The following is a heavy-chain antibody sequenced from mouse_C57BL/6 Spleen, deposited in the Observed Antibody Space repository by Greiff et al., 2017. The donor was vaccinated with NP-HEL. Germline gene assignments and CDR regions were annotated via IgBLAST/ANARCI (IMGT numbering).Heavy chain of an antibody. CDR3: ARSPAGSNHRYWYFDV. V-gene: IGHV7-3*01. D-gene: IGHD1-1*01. CDR1: GFTFTDYY. Sequence: EVQLKESGGGLVQPGGSLSLSCAASGFTFTDYYMSWVRQPPGKALEWLGFIRNKANGYSTEYSASVKGRFTISRDNSQSIIYLQMNALRAEDSATYYCARSPAGSNHRYWYFDVWGTGTTVTVSS. CDR2: IRNKANGYST. J-gene: IGHJ1*03.